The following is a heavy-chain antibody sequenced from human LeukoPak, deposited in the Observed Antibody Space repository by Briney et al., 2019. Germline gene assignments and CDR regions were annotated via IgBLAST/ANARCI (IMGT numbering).Heavy chain of an antibody. Sequence: PGGSLRLSCVASGFAFSNHNMDWVRQAPGKGLEWVSYISGSGDAIFYADSVRGRFTISRDNAKNSVYLQMNSLRAEDTAVYYCARHTLYGSGSYYVYYFDYWGQGTLVTVSS. CDR3: ARHTLYGSGSYYVYYFDY. V-gene: IGHV3-48*01. CDR1: GFAFSNHN. J-gene: IGHJ4*02. D-gene: IGHD3-10*01. CDR2: ISGSGDAI.